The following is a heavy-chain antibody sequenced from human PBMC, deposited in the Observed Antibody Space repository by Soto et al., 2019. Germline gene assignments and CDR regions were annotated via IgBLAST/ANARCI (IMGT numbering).Heavy chain of an antibody. V-gene: IGHV4-59*08. Sequence: SETLSLTCTVSGGSISSYYWSWIRQPPGKGLEWIGYIYYIGSTNYNPSLKSRVTISVVTSKNQFSLKLSSVTAADTAVYYCARHPVDTAMVFDYWGQGTLVTVSS. CDR1: GGSISSYY. CDR3: ARHPVDTAMVFDY. J-gene: IGHJ4*02. CDR2: IYYIGST. D-gene: IGHD5-18*01.